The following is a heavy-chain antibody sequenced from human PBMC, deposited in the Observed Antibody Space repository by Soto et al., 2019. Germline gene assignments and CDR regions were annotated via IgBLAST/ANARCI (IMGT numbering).Heavy chain of an antibody. D-gene: IGHD3-10*01. V-gene: IGHV3-15*01. CDR2: IKSKTDGGKT. J-gene: IGHJ3*02. CDR1: GFTFSNAW. Sequence: GGSLRLSCAASGFTFSNAWMSWVRQAPGKGLEWVGRIKSKTDGGKTDYAAPGKVRFTISRDESKNTLYLQMNSLKTEYTAVYYCTIDRLEHLGEAFDIWGQGTMVTVSS. CDR3: TIDRLEHLGEAFDI.